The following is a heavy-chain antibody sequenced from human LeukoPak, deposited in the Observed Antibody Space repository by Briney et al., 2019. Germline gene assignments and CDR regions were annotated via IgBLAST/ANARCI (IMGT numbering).Heavy chain of an antibody. Sequence: SETLSLTCTVSGGSISSYYWSWIRQPAGKGLEWIGRIYTSGSTKYNPSLKRRVNMSVDTSNNQFSLKQSSVTAADTAVYYCARILPSSVAFDIWGQGTMVTVSS. CDR3: ARILPSSVAFDI. J-gene: IGHJ3*02. V-gene: IGHV4-4*07. CDR1: GGSISSYY. CDR2: IYTSGST. D-gene: IGHD3-10*01.